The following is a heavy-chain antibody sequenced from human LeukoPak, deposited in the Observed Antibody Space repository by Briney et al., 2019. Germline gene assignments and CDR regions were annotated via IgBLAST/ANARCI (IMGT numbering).Heavy chain of an antibody. D-gene: IGHD1-1*01. CDR3: ARHEVLERRRYYYYYMDV. CDR2: IYYSGST. J-gene: IGHJ6*03. V-gene: IGHV4-39*01. CDR1: GGSISSTTYY. Sequence: PSETLSLTCTVSGGSISSTTYYWGWIRQSPGKGLEWIGSIYYSGSTYYNPSLKSRVTISVDTSKNQFSLKLSSVTAADTAVYYCARHEVLERRRYYYYYMDVWGKGTTVTVSS.